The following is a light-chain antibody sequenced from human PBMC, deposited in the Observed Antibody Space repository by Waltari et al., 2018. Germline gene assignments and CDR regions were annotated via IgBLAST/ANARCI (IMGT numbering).Light chain of an antibody. J-gene: IGKJ1*01. CDR3: QQFNDWPRT. V-gene: IGKV3-15*01. CDR1: QSISIN. Sequence: EVVMTQSPATLSGSQGDRATPSCRASQSISINLVWYQQRPGQAPRLLIYEASMRATDIPARFSGSGSGTEFTLTISSVQSEDAAVYYCQQFNDWPRTFGQGTKVEIK. CDR2: EAS.